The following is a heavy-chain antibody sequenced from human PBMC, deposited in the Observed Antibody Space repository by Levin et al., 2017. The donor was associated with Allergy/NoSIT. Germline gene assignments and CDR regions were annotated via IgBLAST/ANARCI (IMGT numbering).Heavy chain of an antibody. CDR2: IKSKTGDT. J-gene: IGHJ4*01. Sequence: RGESLKISCKASGYTFTDYYIHWVRQAPGQGLEWMGRIKSKTGDTNYAQKFQGRVTMTRDTSISTAFLELGSLKSDDTALYFCAKALSGGDDDYWGHGTLVIVSS. CDR3: AKALSGGDDDY. V-gene: IGHV1-2*06. D-gene: IGHD2-21*01. CDR1: GYTFTDYY.